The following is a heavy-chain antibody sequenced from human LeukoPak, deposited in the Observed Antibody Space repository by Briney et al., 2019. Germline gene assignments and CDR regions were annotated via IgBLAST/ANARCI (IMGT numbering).Heavy chain of an antibody. V-gene: IGHV3-30*04. CDR1: GFTFSSYA. D-gene: IGHD3-22*01. J-gene: IGHJ4*02. CDR2: ISYDGSNK. CDR3: ARDKYYYDSSGYGGIFDY. Sequence: GRSLRLSCAASGFTFSSYAMHWVRQAPGKGLEWVAVISYDGSNKYYADSVKGRFTISRDNSKNTLYLQMNSLRAEDTAVYYCARDKYYYDSSGYGGIFDYWGQGTLVTVSS.